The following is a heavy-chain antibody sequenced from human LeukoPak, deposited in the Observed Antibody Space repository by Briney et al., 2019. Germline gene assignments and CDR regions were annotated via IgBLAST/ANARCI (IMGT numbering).Heavy chain of an antibody. CDR1: GGTFSSYA. D-gene: IGHD3-22*01. J-gene: IGHJ4*02. Sequence: RASVKVSCKASGGTFSSYAISWVRQAPGQGLEWMGGIIPIFGTANYAQKFQGRVTITADESTSTAYMELSSLRSEDTAVYYCGSTPYDSSGYCDFSLQYYFDYWGQGTLVTVSS. CDR3: GSTPYDSSGYCDFSLQYYFDY. CDR2: IIPIFGTA. V-gene: IGHV1-69*13.